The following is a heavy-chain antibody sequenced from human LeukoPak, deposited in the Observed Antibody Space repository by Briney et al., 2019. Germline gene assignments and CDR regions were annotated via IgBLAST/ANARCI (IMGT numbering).Heavy chain of an antibody. CDR2: IKQDGSEK. Sequence: PGGSLRLSCAASGFTFSSYWMSWVRQAPGKGLEWVANIKQDGSEKYYVDSVKGRFTISRDNAKNSLYLQMNSLRAEDTAVYYCARPKSAPNYDFWSGYVPYYMDVWGKGTTVTVSS. CDR3: ARPKSAPNYDFWSGYVPYYMDV. D-gene: IGHD3-3*01. V-gene: IGHV3-7*01. CDR1: GFTFSSYW. J-gene: IGHJ6*03.